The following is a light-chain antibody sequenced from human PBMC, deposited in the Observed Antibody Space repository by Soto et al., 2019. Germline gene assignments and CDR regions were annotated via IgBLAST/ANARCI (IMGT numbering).Light chain of an antibody. Sequence: QSALTQPASVSGSPGQSITISCTGTSSDVGGYNYVSWYQQHPGKAPKLMIYDVSNRPSGVSNRFSGSKSGNTASLTISWLQAEDEADYYCSSYTSSSIYGFGTGTKVTVL. CDR1: SSDVGGYNY. CDR2: DVS. J-gene: IGLJ1*01. V-gene: IGLV2-14*01. CDR3: SSYTSSSIYG.